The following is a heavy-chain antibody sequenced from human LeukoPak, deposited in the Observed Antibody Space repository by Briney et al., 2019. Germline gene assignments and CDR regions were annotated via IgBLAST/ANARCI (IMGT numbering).Heavy chain of an antibody. V-gene: IGHV4-59*01. CDR3: ARDLYSRGWDY. CDR1: GGSISSYY. J-gene: IGHJ4*02. CDR2: IYYSGST. D-gene: IGHD6-19*01. Sequence: SETLSLTCTVSGGSISSYYWIWIRQPPGKGLEWIGYIYYSGSTNYNPSLKSRVTISVDTSKNQFSLKLSSVTAAATAVYYCARDLYSRGWDYWGQGTLVTVSS.